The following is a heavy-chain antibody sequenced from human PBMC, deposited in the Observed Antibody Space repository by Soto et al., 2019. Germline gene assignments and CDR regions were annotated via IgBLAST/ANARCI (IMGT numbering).Heavy chain of an antibody. V-gene: IGHV1-8*01. D-gene: IGHD6-6*01. J-gene: IGHJ5*02. CDR2: MNPNSGNT. CDR1: GYTFTSYD. Sequence: APVKVSCKASGYTFTSYDINWVRQATGQGLEWMGWMNPNSGNTGYAQKFQGRVTMTRNTSISTAYMELSSLRSEDTAVYYCARGEYSSSWMVAAGWFDPWGQGTLVTVSS. CDR3: ARGEYSSSWMVAAGWFDP.